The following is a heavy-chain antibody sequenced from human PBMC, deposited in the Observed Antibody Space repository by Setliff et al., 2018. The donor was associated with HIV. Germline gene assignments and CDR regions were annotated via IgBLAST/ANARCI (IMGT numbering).Heavy chain of an antibody. CDR1: GGSISSHY. J-gene: IGHJ6*03. CDR3: ARVDCSGTSCYRDSYYYMDV. CDR2: IYYSGST. D-gene: IGHD2-2*01. V-gene: IGHV4-59*08. Sequence: SETLSLTCTVSGGSISSHYWSWIRQPPGKGLEWIGYIYYSGSTYYNPSLKSRVTISVDTSKNQFSLNLSSVTAADTAVYYCARVDCSGTSCYRDSYYYMDVWGKGTTVTVSS.